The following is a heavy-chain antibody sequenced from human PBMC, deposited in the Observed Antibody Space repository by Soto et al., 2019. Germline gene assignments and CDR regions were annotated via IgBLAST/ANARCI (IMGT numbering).Heavy chain of an antibody. CDR1: GFTFSSYG. Sequence: GGSLRLSCAASGFTFSSYGMHWVRQAPGKGLEWVAVIWYDGSNKYYADSVKGRFTISRSNSKNTLYLQMNSLRAEDTAVYYCARDVGVSSCLDYWGQGTLVTVSS. CDR3: ARDVGVSSCLDY. V-gene: IGHV3-33*01. D-gene: IGHD6-13*01. CDR2: IWYDGSNK. J-gene: IGHJ4*02.